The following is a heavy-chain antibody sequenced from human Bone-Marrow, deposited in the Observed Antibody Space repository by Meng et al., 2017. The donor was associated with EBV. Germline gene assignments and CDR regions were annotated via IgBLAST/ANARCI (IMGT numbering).Heavy chain of an antibody. CDR1: GFTFSDYY. CDR3: ARREGYCSGGTCYFDY. J-gene: IGHJ4*02. Sequence: VLRGEVGGDLGKLGESLKLSLAAYGFTFSDYYRSWFRQAPGKGLEWVSYISSSGSTIYYADSLKGRFTISRDNAKNTLYLQMNSLRAEDTAVYYCARREGYCSGGTCYFDYWGQGVLVTVSS. CDR2: ISSSGSTI. D-gene: IGHD2-15*01. V-gene: IGHV3-11*04.